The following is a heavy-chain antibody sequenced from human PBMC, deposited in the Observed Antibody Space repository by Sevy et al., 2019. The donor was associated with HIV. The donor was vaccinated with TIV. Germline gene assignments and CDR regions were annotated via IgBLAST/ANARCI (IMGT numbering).Heavy chain of an antibody. CDR3: GRDDWGSIDY. Sequence: SETLSLTCTVSGGSLNTYGWSWIRQPPGKGLEWIGYAYYNGGTNYNPSLKSRLTILVGTSERQFSLQLSSVTPADTSGYYCGRDDWGSIDYWGQGVLVTVSS. CDR1: GGSLNTYG. D-gene: IGHD2-21*01. CDR2: AYYNGGT. V-gene: IGHV4-59*01. J-gene: IGHJ4*02.